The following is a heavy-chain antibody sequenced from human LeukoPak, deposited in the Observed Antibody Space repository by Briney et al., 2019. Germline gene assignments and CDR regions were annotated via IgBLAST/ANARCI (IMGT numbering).Heavy chain of an antibody. D-gene: IGHD6-13*01. CDR1: GYTFTGYY. CDR2: INPNSGGT. CDR3: ARVLSRAARLSSSWYYFDY. Sequence: GASVKVSCKASGYTFTGYYMHWARQAPGQGLEWMGWINPNSGGTNYAQKFQGRVTMTRDTSFSTAYMELSRLRSDDTAVYYCARVLSRAARLSSSWYYFDYWGQGTLVTVSS. V-gene: IGHV1-2*02. J-gene: IGHJ4*02.